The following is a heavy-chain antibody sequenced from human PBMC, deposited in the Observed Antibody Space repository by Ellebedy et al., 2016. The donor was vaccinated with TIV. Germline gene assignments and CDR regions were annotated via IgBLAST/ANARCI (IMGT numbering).Heavy chain of an antibody. CDR3: ARDRLVGYHDFDI. V-gene: IGHV3-74*01. CDR1: GFTFKYYW. J-gene: IGHJ3*02. Sequence: GESLKISCVASGFTFKYYWIHWVRQAPGMGLVWVASTNGDGTTTDYADSVNGRFTISRDNAKNSLYLQMNSLRAEDTAVYYCARDRLVGYHDFDIWGQGTMVTVSS. CDR2: TNGDGTTT. D-gene: IGHD6-25*01.